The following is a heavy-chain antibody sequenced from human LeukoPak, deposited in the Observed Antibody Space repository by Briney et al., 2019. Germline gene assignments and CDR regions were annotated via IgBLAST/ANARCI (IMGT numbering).Heavy chain of an antibody. CDR3: ASHLYCSGGSCLDY. V-gene: IGHV4-34*01. CDR2: INHSGRT. J-gene: IGHJ4*02. D-gene: IGHD2-15*01. Sequence: SETLSLTRAVYGGSFIGYYWSWIRQPPGKGLAGIGEINHSGRTNYNPSLKSRVTISVDTSKNQFSLKLSSVTAADTAVYYCASHLYCSGGSCLDYWGQGTLVTVSS. CDR1: GGSFIGYY.